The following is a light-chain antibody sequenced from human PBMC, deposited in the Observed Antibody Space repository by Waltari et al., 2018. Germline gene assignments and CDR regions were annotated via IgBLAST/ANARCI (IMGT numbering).Light chain of an antibody. Sequence: ETVLTQSPGTLSLSPGERATLSCRASQSVGRSLTWYQQKPGQAPRLLIYGASSRATGIPDRFSGSGSGTDFSLTISRLEPEDFALYYCQHYVRLPVSFGQGTKVDIK. CDR2: GAS. V-gene: IGKV3-20*01. CDR3: QHYVRLPVS. J-gene: IGKJ1*01. CDR1: QSVGRS.